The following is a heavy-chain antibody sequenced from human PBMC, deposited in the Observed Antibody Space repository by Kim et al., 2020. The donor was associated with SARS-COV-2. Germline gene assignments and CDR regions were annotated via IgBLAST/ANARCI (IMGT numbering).Heavy chain of an antibody. V-gene: IGHV4-59*13. CDR2: IYYSGST. J-gene: IGHJ2*01. CDR1: GGSISGYY. CDR3: ARGYYFAPASFYIGSWYFDL. Sequence: SETLSLTCTVSGGSISGYYWSWIRQPPGKGLEWIGNIYYSGSTNYNPSLKSRVSISVDTSKNQFSLKLSSVTAADTAVYYCARGYYFAPASFYIGSWYFDLWGRGTLVTVSS. D-gene: IGHD3-10*01.